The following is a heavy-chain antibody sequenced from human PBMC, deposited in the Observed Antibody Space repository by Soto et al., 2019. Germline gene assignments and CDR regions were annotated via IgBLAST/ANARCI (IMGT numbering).Heavy chain of an antibody. CDR1: GYIFVNYG. Sequence: QVQLVQSGDEVKKPGASVKVSCKASGYIFVNYGIAWVRQAPRQGLEWMGWISPYTGNTHSASKVQGRHTMTTDTPTSTAYMDLGRLTSDDTAVYYCVMVDNYVTPTPQDVWGQGTTVTVSS. J-gene: IGHJ6*02. CDR3: VMVDNYVTPTPQDV. D-gene: IGHD3-16*01. CDR2: ISPYTGNT. V-gene: IGHV1-18*01.